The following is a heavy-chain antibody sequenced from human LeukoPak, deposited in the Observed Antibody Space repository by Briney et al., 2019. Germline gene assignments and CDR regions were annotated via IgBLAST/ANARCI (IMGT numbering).Heavy chain of an antibody. Sequence: PSETLSLTCTVSGGSISSYYWSWIRQPAGKGLEWIGRIYTSGSTNYNPSLKSRVTTSVDKSKNQFSLKLSSVTAADTAVYYCARDLGAAAGSYYYMDVWGKGTTVTVSS. D-gene: IGHD6-13*01. J-gene: IGHJ6*03. V-gene: IGHV4-4*07. CDR1: GGSISSYY. CDR2: IYTSGST. CDR3: ARDLGAAAGSYYYMDV.